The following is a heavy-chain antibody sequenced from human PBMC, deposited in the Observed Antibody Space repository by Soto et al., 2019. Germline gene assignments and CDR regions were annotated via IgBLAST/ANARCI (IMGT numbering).Heavy chain of an antibody. Sequence: ASVKVSCKASGITYSPYAIHWVRQVPGQRLEWMGWINAGNGDTRYSQKLQGRVTLTRETSANTAYMDLSSLRSEDTAIYYCARAISGYVSWGQGTLVTVSS. D-gene: IGHD5-12*01. CDR3: ARAISGYVS. CDR2: INAGNGDT. J-gene: IGHJ5*02. CDR1: GITYSPYA. V-gene: IGHV1-3*01.